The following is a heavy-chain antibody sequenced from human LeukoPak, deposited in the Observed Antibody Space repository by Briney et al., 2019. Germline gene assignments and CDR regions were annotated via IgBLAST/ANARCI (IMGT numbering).Heavy chain of an antibody. CDR1: GFSFDDYA. CDR3: AKDRDMITFGGTDS. D-gene: IGHD3-16*01. V-gene: IGHV3-43*02. CDR2: ISGDGGST. J-gene: IGHJ4*02. Sequence: GGSLRLSCAASGFSFDDYALHWVRQGPGKALEWISLISGDGGSTYYADSVKGRFTISRDNSKTSLYLHMDSLRPEDTALYYCAKDRDMITFGGTDSWGQGTLVTVSS.